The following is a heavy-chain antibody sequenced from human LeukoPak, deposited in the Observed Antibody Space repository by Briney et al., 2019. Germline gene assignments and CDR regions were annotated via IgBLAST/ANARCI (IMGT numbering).Heavy chain of an antibody. D-gene: IGHD3-10*01. V-gene: IGHV3-74*01. CDR2: SHNDGNSV. Sequence: GGSLRLSCAASGFMFNRYWMHWVRQVPGKEVVWVSHSHNDGNSVSYADSVKGRFTVSRDNAKNTLYLQMNRLRAEDTAVYCVRHNYGYDYWGQETLVTVSS. CDR1: GFMFNRYW. J-gene: IGHJ4*02. CDR3: RHNYGYDY.